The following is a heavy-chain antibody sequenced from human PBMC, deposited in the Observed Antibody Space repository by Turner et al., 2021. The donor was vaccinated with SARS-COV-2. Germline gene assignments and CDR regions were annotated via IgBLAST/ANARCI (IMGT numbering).Heavy chain of an antibody. V-gene: IGHV3-30*18. CDR1: GFIFSTYG. CDR2: ISYDGSNK. Sequence: QVQRVESGGGVVQPGRSLRLSCAASGFIFSTYGMHWVRQAPGKGLEWVAVISYDGSNKYYADSVKGRFTISRDNSKNTLYLQMNILRAEDTAVYYCAKARDGYNYFDYWGQGTLVTVSS. D-gene: IGHD5-12*01. J-gene: IGHJ4*02. CDR3: AKARDGYNYFDY.